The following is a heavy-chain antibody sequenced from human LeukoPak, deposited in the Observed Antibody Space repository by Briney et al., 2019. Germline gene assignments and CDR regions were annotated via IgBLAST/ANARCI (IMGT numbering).Heavy chain of an antibody. CDR2: ISGSGGST. V-gene: IGHV3-23*01. CDR3: AKGYSSSWRYNWFDP. D-gene: IGHD6-13*01. Sequence: QSGGSLRLSCAASGFTFSSYAMSWVRQAPGKRVEWVSAISGSGGSTYYADSVKGRFTISRDNSKNTLYLQMNSLRAEDTAVYYCAKGYSSSWRYNWFDPWGQGTLVTVSS. CDR1: GFTFSSYA. J-gene: IGHJ5*02.